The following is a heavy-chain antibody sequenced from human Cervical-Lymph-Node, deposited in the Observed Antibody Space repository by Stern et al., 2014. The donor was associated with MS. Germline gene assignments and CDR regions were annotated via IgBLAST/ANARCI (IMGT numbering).Heavy chain of an antibody. CDR3: ARNSGLFDY. CDR2: MSSSTNYI. D-gene: IGHD3-10*01. CDR1: GFTFSSYS. Sequence: VQLGESGGDLAKPGGSLRLSCAASGFTFSSYSINWVRQAPGQGLDFVSSMSSSTNYIHYADSVKGRFTISRDNAKNSLFLQMNGLRAEDTAVYYCARNSGLFDYWGQGTLVTVSS. V-gene: IGHV3-21*01. J-gene: IGHJ4*02.